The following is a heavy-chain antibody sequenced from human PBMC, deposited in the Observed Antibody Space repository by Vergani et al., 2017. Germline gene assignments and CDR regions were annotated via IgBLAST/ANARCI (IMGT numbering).Heavy chain of an antibody. J-gene: IGHJ4*02. CDR2: ISGSGGSP. CDR3: PKDLSLDY. Sequence: EVQLLESGGGLVQPGGSLRLSCAASGFTFSSYAMSWVRQAPGKGLEWVSAISGSGGSPYYANSVKGRFTISRDNSKNSLYLQMNSLRAEDTAVYYCPKDLSLDYWGQGTLVTVSS. CDR1: GFTFSSYA. V-gene: IGHV3-23*01.